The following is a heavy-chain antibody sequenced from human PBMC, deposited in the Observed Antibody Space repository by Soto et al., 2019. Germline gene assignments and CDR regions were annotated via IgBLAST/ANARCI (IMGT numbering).Heavy chain of an antibody. CDR3: AKDPKVIVVVVAATPNYMDV. J-gene: IGHJ6*03. V-gene: IGHV3-23*01. Sequence: GGSLRLSCAASGFTFSSYAMSWVRQAPGKGLEWVSAISGSGGSTYYADSVKGRFTISRDNSKNTLYLQMNSLRAEDTAVYYCAKDPKVIVVVVAATPNYMDVWGKGTTVTVS. CDR1: GFTFSSYA. CDR2: ISGSGGST. D-gene: IGHD2-15*01.